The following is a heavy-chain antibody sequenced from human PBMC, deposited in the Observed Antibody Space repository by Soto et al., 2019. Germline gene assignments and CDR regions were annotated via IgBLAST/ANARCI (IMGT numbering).Heavy chain of an antibody. Sequence: ASVKVSCKASGYTFTGYYMHWVRQAPGQGREWMGWSNPNGGGTNYAQRFQGRVTMTRDTSISTAYMELSGLRSDDTAVYYSARDLASPWVVGTFSWRQGTLVTVSS. J-gene: IGHJ5*02. D-gene: IGHD7-27*01. CDR1: GYTFTGYY. CDR2: SNPNGGGT. CDR3: ARDLASPWVVGTFS. V-gene: IGHV1-2*02.